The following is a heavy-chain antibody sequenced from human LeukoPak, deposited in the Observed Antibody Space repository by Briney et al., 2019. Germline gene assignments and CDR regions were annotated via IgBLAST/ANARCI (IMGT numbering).Heavy chain of an antibody. CDR2: IYYSGST. CDR3: ARRSLEWLTFDY. V-gene: IGHV4-39*01. D-gene: IGHD3-3*01. Sequence: SETLSLTCTVSGGSISSSSYYWGWIRPPPGKGLEWIGSIYYSGSTYYNPSLKSRVTISVDTSKNQFSLKLSSVTAADTAVYYCARRSLEWLTFDYWGQGTLVTVSS. J-gene: IGHJ4*02. CDR1: GGSISSSSYY.